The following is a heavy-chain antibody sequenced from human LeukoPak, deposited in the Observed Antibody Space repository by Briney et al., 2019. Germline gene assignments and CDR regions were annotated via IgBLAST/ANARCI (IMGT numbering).Heavy chain of an antibody. CDR2: IHYSGST. CDR1: GGSISGSSYY. Sequence: SDTLSLTCTVSGGSISGSSYYWGWIRQPPGKGLEWIGSIHYSGSTYYKPSLKSRVTISVDTSKNQSSLKLTSVTAADTAVYYCARPPGFSTSFWDWGQGTLVTVSS. D-gene: IGHD2-2*01. J-gene: IGHJ4*02. V-gene: IGHV4-39*01. CDR3: ARPPGFSTSFWD.